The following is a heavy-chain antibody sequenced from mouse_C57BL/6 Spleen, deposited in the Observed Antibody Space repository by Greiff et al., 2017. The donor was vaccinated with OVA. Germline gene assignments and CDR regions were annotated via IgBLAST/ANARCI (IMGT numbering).Heavy chain of an antibody. CDR2: IDPETGGT. J-gene: IGHJ3*01. CDR3: TNYGSLSWFAY. Sequence: VQRVESGAELVRPGASVTLSCKASGYTFTDYEMHWVKQTPVHGLEWIGAIDPETGGTAYNQKFKGKAILTADKSSSTAYMELRSLTSEDSAVYYCTNYGSLSWFAYWGQGTLVTVSA. CDR1: GYTFTDYE. V-gene: IGHV1-15*01. D-gene: IGHD1-1*01.